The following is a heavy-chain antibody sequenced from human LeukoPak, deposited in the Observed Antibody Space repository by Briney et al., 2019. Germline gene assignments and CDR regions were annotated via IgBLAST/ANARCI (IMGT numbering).Heavy chain of an antibody. V-gene: IGHV4-59*01. CDR2: IYYSGST. J-gene: IGHJ5*02. Sequence: SETLSLTCTVSGGSISTYYWSWIRQPPGKGLEWIGYIYYSGSTNYNPSFKSRVTISVDTSKNQFSLKLSSVTAADTAVYYCARDRWFDPWGQGTLSPSPQ. CDR3: ARDRWFDP. CDR1: GGSISTYY.